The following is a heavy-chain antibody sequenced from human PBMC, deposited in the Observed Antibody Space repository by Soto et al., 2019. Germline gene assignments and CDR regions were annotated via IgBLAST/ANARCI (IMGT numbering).Heavy chain of an antibody. CDR1: GFIFSDYY. Sequence: QVQLVESGGGLVKPGGSLRLSCAASGFIFSDYYMNWMRQAPGKGLEWVSYISSSGSSIYYADSVKGRFTISRDNAKKLRYLQVTSLRAEDTAVYYCARAGYSRGWYFDYWGQGTLVTVSS. CDR2: ISSSGSSI. J-gene: IGHJ4*02. D-gene: IGHD6-19*01. CDR3: ARAGYSRGWYFDY. V-gene: IGHV3-11*01.